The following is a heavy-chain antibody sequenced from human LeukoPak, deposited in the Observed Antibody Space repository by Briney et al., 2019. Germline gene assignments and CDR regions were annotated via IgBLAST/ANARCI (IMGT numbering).Heavy chain of an antibody. CDR3: ARSLGDYVWGSYPF. V-gene: IGHV5-51*01. J-gene: IGHJ4*02. D-gene: IGHD3-16*01. CDR1: GYSFTSYW. Sequence: GESLKISCKGSGYSFTSYWIGWGRQRPGKGLEWVGIIYPGDSDTRYSPSFQGQVTISADKYISTAYTQWSSLTASDTAMYYCARSLGDYVWGSYPFWGQGTLVTVSS. CDR2: IYPGDSDT.